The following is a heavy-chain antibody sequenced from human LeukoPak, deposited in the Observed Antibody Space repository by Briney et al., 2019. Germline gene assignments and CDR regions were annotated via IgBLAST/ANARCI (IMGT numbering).Heavy chain of an antibody. Sequence: PGGSLRLSCAASGFTFSSYSMNWVRQAPGKGLEWVSSISSSSSYIYYADSVKGRFTISRDNAKSSLYLQMNSLRAEDTAVYYCARGEGLDYGDYVYAFDIWGQGTMVTVSS. CDR2: ISSSSSYI. D-gene: IGHD4-17*01. CDR1: GFTFSSYS. V-gene: IGHV3-21*01. J-gene: IGHJ3*02. CDR3: ARGEGLDYGDYVYAFDI.